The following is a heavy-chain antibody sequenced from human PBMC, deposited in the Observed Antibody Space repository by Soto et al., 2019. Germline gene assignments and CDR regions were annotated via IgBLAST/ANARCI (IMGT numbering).Heavy chain of an antibody. CDR2: MYSTGNT. J-gene: IGHJ4*02. D-gene: IGHD1-7*01. Sequence: SETLSLTCSVSGGSISSYHWSWIRQPAGKGLEWIGRMYSTGNTNYNPSLKSRVTVSIDTSKNQFFLRLNSVTAADSAVYYCAREFGDNGNYEAYWGQGTAVTLSS. V-gene: IGHV4-4*07. CDR1: GGSISSYH. CDR3: AREFGDNGNYEAY.